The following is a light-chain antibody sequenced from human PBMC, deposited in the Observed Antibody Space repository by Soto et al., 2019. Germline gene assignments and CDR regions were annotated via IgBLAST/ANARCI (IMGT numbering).Light chain of an antibody. Sequence: DIQMTQSPSSLSASVGDRVTITCRASQSISSYLNWYQQKPGKAPKLLIYAASSLQSGVPSRFSGSGSWTDFTLTISSLQPEDFATYYCPQSYSTPRGTFGGGTKVEIK. CDR3: PQSYSTPRGT. V-gene: IGKV1-39*01. CDR2: AAS. J-gene: IGKJ4*01. CDR1: QSISSY.